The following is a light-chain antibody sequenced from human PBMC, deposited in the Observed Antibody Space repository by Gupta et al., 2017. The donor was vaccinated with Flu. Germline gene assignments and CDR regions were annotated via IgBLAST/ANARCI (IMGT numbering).Light chain of an antibody. CDR1: QNIGSS. CDR3: QQSSSLPHT. CDR2: FAS. Sequence: EIVLTQSPDFQSVTPKERVTITCRASQNIGSSLHWYQQKPEQSPKLLIKFASQYGSGVPSRFSGSGSGTDFTLTINGLEAEDAATYYCQQSSSLPHTFGQGTKVEIK. J-gene: IGKJ1*01. V-gene: IGKV6-21*01.